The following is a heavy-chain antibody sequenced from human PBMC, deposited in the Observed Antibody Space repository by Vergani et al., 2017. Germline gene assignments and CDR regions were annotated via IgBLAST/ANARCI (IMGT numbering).Heavy chain of an antibody. V-gene: IGHV3-23*01. Sequence: EVQLLESGGGLVQPGGSLRLSCVASGFTFSNSAMSWVRQTSGKGLEWVSAISGHGDRTYYADSVKGRFTISRDNSKNTVYLQMNSLKAEDRATYYCAREXRSNTSPFVGDWGQGTLVTV. CDR2: ISGHGDRT. CDR1: GFTFSNSA. CDR3: AREXRSNTSPFVGD. J-gene: IGHJ4*02. D-gene: IGHD2/OR15-2a*01.